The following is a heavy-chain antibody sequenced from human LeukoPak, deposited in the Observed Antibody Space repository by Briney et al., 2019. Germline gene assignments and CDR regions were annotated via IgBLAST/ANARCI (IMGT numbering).Heavy chain of an antibody. CDR1: GFISRSYD. CDR3: ARGESFAFDV. Sequence: GGSLRLSCVGSGFISRSYDMGWVRQARGKGVEWGTAISGAGDRTNYEDSVKGRFTFSIDNSRNTLYLQMNSLRAEDTAVYYCARGESFAFDVWGQGTVVTVSS. J-gene: IGHJ3*01. V-gene: IGHV3-23*01. CDR2: ISGAGDRT.